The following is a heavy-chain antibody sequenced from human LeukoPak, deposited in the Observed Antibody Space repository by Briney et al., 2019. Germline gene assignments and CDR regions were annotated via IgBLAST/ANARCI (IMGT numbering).Heavy chain of an antibody. J-gene: IGHJ6*02. Sequence: ASVKVSCKASGYTYTSYAMHWVRQAPGQRLEWMGWINAGNGNTKYSQKFQGRVTITRDTSASTAYMELSSLRSEDTAVYYCARGIMVPYYYGMDVWGQGTTVTVSS. D-gene: IGHD3-10*01. V-gene: IGHV1-3*01. CDR2: INAGNGNT. CDR3: ARGIMVPYYYGMDV. CDR1: GYTYTSYA.